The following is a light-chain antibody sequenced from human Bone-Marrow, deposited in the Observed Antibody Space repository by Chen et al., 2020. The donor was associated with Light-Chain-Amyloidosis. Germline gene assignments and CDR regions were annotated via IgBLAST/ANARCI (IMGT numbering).Light chain of an antibody. CDR1: DLPTEY. CDR2: RET. Sequence: SYELPQPPSVSVSPAQTARITCSGIDLPTEYAYGYQQKPGQAPVLVIHRETERPSGISERFSGSSAGTTATLTISGVQAEDEADYHCQSADSSGTYEVIFGGGTKLTVL. J-gene: IGLJ2*01. V-gene: IGLV3-25*03. CDR3: QSADSSGTYEVI.